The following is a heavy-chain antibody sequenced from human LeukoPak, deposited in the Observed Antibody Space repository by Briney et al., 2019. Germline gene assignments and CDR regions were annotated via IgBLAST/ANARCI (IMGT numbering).Heavy chain of an antibody. J-gene: IGHJ4*02. V-gene: IGHV4-59*11. CDR1: GGSISSHY. D-gene: IGHD5-18*01. CDR3: ASRLWVDY. CDR2: IYYSGST. Sequence: SETLSLTCTVSGGSISSHYWSWIRQPPGKGLEWIGYIYYSGSTNYNPSLKSRVTISVDTSKNQFSLKLSSVAAADTAVYYCASRLWVDYWGQGTLVTVSS.